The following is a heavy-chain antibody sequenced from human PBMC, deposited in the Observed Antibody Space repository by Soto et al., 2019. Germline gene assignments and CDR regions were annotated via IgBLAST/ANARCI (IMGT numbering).Heavy chain of an antibody. Sequence: QVQLQESGPGLVKPSETLSLTCTVSGGSISSYYWSWIRQSPGKGLEWIGYIYYSGSTKYNPSLKSRVTLSXDXSKNQFSLKLSSVTAADTAVYYCARGRGDTAMAWYYWGQGTLVTVSS. CDR2: IYYSGST. V-gene: IGHV4-59*01. J-gene: IGHJ4*02. D-gene: IGHD5-18*01. CDR3: ARGRGDTAMAWYY. CDR1: GGSISSYY.